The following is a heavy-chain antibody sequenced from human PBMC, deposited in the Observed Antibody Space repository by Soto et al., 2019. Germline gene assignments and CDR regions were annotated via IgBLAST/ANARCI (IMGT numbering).Heavy chain of an antibody. CDR3: AKLPEIVVVVRYYYGMDV. D-gene: IGHD2-15*01. Sequence: GGSLRLSCAASGFTFSSYAMSWVRQAPGKGLEWVSAISGSGGSTYYADSVKGRFTISRDNSKNTLYLQMNSLRAEDTAVYYCAKLPEIVVVVRYYYGMDVWGQGTKVTVSS. CDR2: ISGSGGST. J-gene: IGHJ6*02. V-gene: IGHV3-23*01. CDR1: GFTFSSYA.